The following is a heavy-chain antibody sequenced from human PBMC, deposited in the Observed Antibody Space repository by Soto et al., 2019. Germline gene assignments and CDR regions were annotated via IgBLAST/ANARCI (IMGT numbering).Heavy chain of an antibody. Sequence: QVQLVESGGGVVQPERPLRLSCATSGFTFSDFGMHWVRQAPGKGLEWVAAISADGSDKYYLGSVQGRFTISRDNTKNALYLQLNSLRTEDTAVYYCEKGTAVARQHFANWGQGTLVTVSS. CDR3: EKGTAVARQHFAN. D-gene: IGHD2-15*01. CDR2: ISADGSDK. V-gene: IGHV3-30*18. J-gene: IGHJ4*02. CDR1: GFTFSDFG.